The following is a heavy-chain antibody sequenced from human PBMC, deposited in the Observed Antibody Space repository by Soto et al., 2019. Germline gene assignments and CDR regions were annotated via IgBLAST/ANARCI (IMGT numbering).Heavy chain of an antibody. J-gene: IGHJ4*02. Sequence: APVKVSCKASGYTFTSYLISWVRQAPGQGLEWMGWISAYNGNTNYAQKLQGRVTMTTDTSTSTAYMELRSLRSDDTAVYYCARDLAAPRKFDYWGQGTLVTVSS. CDR3: ARDLAAPRKFDY. V-gene: IGHV1-18*01. CDR2: ISAYNGNT. CDR1: GYTFTSYL. D-gene: IGHD6-25*01.